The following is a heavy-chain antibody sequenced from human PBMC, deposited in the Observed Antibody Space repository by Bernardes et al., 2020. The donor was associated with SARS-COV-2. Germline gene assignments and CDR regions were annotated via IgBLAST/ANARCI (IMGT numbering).Heavy chain of an antibody. CDR2: INHSGST. J-gene: IGHJ4*02. V-gene: IGHV4-34*01. Sequence: SETLSLTCAVYGGSFSGYYWSWIRQPPGKGLEWIGEINHSGSTNYNPSLKSRVTISVDTSKNQFSLKLSSVTAADTAVYYCARESNRDYWGQGTLVTVSS. CDR3: ARESNRDY. D-gene: IGHD4-4*01. CDR1: GGSFSGYY.